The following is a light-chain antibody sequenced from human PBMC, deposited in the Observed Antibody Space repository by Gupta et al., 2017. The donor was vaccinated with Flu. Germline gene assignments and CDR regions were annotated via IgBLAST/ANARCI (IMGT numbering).Light chain of an antibody. J-gene: IGKJ2*01. CDR1: QSVSSSY. V-gene: IGKV3D-20*01. Sequence: EIVFTQSPATLSLSPGERATLSCVASQSVSSSYLAWYQQKPGLAPRLLIYDASSSANGIPDRFSGSGYETDFTLTSSRREHEDFAVYYGQQDSSSNTFGQGTKLEIK. CDR2: DAS. CDR3: QQDSSSNT.